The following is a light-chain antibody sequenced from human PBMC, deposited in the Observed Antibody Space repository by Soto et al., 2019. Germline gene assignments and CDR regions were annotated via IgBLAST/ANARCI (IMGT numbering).Light chain of an antibody. CDR3: SSYTSSTTQVV. J-gene: IGLJ2*01. Sequence: QSALTQPASVSGSPGQSITISCTGTSSDVGGYNYVSWYQQHPGKAPKLMIYDVSNRPSGVSNRFSGSKSGNRASLTISGLQAEDEADYYCSSYTSSTTQVVFGGGTKLTVL. CDR2: DVS. CDR1: SSDVGGYNY. V-gene: IGLV2-14*03.